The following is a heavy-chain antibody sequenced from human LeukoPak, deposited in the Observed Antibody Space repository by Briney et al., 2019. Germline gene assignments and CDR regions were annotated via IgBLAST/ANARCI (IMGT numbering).Heavy chain of an antibody. CDR1: GGTFSSYA. CDR3: ARKKMGGAFDI. V-gene: IGHV1-69*04. CDR2: IIPILGIA. J-gene: IGHJ3*02. Sequence: SVKVSCKASGGTFSSYAISWVRQAPGQGLEWMGRIIPILGIANYAQKFQGRVTITADKSTSTAYMELSSLRSEDTAVYYCARKKMGGAFDIWGQGTMVTVSS. D-gene: IGHD3-16*01.